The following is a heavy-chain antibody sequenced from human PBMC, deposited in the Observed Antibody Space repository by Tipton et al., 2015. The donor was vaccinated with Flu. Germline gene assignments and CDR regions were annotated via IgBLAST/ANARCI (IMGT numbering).Heavy chain of an antibody. CDR2: ISVYNGNT. V-gene: IGHV1-18*01. D-gene: IGHD1-14*01. J-gene: IGHJ4*02. Sequence: QSGAEVKKPGASVKVSCKASGYSFNRFGVTWVRQAPGQGLEWLGWISVYNGNTNYAQKVQGRVTMTTDTSTTTAYMELRSLTSDDTAVYYCARLSEAVDFWGQGTLVTVSS. CDR1: GYSFNRFG. CDR3: ARLSEAVDF.